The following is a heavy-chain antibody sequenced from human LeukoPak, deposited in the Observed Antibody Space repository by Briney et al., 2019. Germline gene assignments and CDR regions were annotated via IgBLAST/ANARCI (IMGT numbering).Heavy chain of an antibody. CDR1: GFTFSSYA. CDR3: AKFALRYCSGGSCHPFDY. V-gene: IGHV3-23*01. Sequence: GGSLRLSCAAPGFTFSSYAMSWVRQAPGKGLEWVSAISGSGGTTYYADSVKGRFTISRDNSKNTLYLQMNSLRAEDTAVYYCAKFALRYCSGGSCHPFDYWGQGTLVTVSS. D-gene: IGHD2-15*01. CDR2: ISGSGGTT. J-gene: IGHJ4*02.